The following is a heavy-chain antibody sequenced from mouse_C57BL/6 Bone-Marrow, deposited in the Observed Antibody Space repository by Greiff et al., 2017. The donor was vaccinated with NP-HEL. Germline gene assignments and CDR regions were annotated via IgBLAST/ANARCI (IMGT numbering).Heavy chain of an antibody. D-gene: IGHD2-12*01. CDR3: ARYDDGAWFAY. V-gene: IGHV1-64*01. CDR1: GYTFTSYW. CDR2: IHPNSGST. Sequence: QVQLQQSGAELVKPGASVKLSCKASGYTFTSYWMHWVKQRPGQGLEWIGMIHPNSGSTNYNEKFKSKATLTVDKSSSTAYMQLSSLASEDSAVYYCARYDDGAWFAYWGQGTLVTVSA. J-gene: IGHJ3*01.